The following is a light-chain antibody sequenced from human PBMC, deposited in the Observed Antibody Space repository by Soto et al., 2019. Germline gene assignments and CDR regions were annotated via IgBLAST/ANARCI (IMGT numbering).Light chain of an antibody. CDR2: KAS. J-gene: IGKJ1*01. Sequence: DIQMTQSPSTLSASLGDRVTITCRASQSISSWLAWYQQKPGKAPKLLIYKASSLESGVPSRFSGSGSGTEFTLTISSLQPDDFATYYCQHARTFGQGTKVDIK. CDR3: QHART. CDR1: QSISSW. V-gene: IGKV1-5*03.